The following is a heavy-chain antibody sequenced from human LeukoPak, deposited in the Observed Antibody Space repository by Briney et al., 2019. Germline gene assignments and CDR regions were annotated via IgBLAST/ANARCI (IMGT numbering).Heavy chain of an antibody. CDR3: ARDEVGATWYYYYGMDV. V-gene: IGHV3-7*01. D-gene: IGHD1-26*01. CDR2: IKQDGSEK. J-gene: IGHJ6*02. Sequence: GGSLRLSCAASGFTFSSYWMSWVRQAPGKGLEWVANIKQDGSEKYYVDSVKGRFTISRDNAKNSLYLQMNSLRAEDTAVYYCARDEVGATWYYYYGMDVWGQGTTVTVSS. CDR1: GFTFSSYW.